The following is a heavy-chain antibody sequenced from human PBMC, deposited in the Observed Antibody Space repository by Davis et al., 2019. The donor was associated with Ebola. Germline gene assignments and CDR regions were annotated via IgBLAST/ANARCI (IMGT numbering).Heavy chain of an antibody. Sequence: GGSLRLSCAASGFTFSSYEMNWVRQAPGKGLEWVSYISSSGSTIYYADSVKGRFTISRDNSKNTLYLQMNSLRAEDTAVYYCARFGTYIDYWGQGTLVTVSS. J-gene: IGHJ4*02. CDR1: GFTFSSYE. CDR2: ISSSGSTI. CDR3: ARFGTYIDY. D-gene: IGHD3-10*01. V-gene: IGHV3-48*03.